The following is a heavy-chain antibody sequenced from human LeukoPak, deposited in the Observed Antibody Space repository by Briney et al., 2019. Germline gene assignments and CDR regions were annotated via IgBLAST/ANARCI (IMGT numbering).Heavy chain of an antibody. J-gene: IGHJ4*02. Sequence: GGSLRLSCAASRFTFSSYAMSWVRQAPGKGLEWVSAISGSGGSTYYADSVKGRFTISRDNSKNTLYLQMNSLRAEDTAVYYCAKGIVVVPAAIDYWGQGTLVTVSS. CDR2: ISGSGGST. CDR1: RFTFSSYA. V-gene: IGHV3-23*01. D-gene: IGHD2-2*02. CDR3: AKGIVVVPAAIDY.